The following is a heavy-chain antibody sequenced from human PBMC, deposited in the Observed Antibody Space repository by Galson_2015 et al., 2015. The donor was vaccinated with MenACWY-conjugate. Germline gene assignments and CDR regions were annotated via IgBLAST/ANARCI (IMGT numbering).Heavy chain of an antibody. J-gene: IGHJ3*02. CDR3: ARVGGQQWLVRGAFDI. V-gene: IGHV1-69*13. Sequence: SVKVSCKASGGTFSSYAISWVRQAPGQGLEWMGGIIPIFGTANYAQKFQGRVTITADESTSTAYMELSSLRSEDTAVYYCARVGGQQWLVRGAFDIWGQGTMVTVSS. CDR1: GGTFSSYA. CDR2: IIPIFGTA. D-gene: IGHD6-19*01.